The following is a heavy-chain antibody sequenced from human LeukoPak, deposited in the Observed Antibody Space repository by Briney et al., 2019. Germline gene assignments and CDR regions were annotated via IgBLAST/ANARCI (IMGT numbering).Heavy chain of an antibody. CDR2: FHTSEGT. Sequence: SQTLSLXCAVSGASVNTGTYFWTWVRQPAGKALEWIGRFHTSEGTHYNPSLESRVTISVDTSKNHFSLEMTSVTAADTAVYYCASTVFGVTYNWLDPWGQGTLVTVSS. CDR3: ASTVFGVTYNWLDP. CDR1: GASVNTGTYF. D-gene: IGHD3-3*01. V-gene: IGHV4-61*02. J-gene: IGHJ5*02.